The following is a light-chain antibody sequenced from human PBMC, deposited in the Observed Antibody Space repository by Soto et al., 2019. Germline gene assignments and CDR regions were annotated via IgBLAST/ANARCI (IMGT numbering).Light chain of an antibody. CDR1: SSDVGAYNY. CDR3: SSDAGNYNLL. CDR2: EVS. V-gene: IGLV2-8*01. Sequence: QSALTQPPSASGSPGQSVTIACTGTSSDVGAYNYVSWYQQHPGKAPKLIIYEVSKRPSGVPDRFSGSKSGNSASLIVSGLQAEDDADYYCSSDAGNYNLLFGEGTKLTVL. J-gene: IGLJ2*01.